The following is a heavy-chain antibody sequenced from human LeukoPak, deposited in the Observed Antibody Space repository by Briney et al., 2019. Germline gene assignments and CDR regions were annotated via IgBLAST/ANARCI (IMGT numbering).Heavy chain of an antibody. J-gene: IGHJ6*02. CDR1: GFTSSSYA. CDR2: ISYDGSNK. V-gene: IGHV3-30*04. CDR3: ARVTMVRGVISNGGMDV. Sequence: PGGSLRLSCAASGFTSSSYAMHWVRQAPGKGLEWVAVISYDGSNKYYADSVKGRFTISRDNSKNTLCLQMNSLRAEDTAVYYCARVTMVRGVISNGGMDVWGQGTTVTVSS. D-gene: IGHD3-10*01.